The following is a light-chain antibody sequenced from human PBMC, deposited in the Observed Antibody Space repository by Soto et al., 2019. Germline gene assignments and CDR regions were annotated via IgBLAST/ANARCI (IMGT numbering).Light chain of an antibody. CDR1: QSLRHSNGYNY. V-gene: IGKV2-28*01. Sequence: DIGMTHCPLSRPVTPGDPGSISCRSSQSLRHSNGYNYLDCYLQKPGQSPQLLIYLGSNRASGVPDRFSGSGSGTDFTLKISRVEAEDVGVYYCMQALQTPLTFGGGTKVDIK. J-gene: IGKJ4*01. CDR3: MQALQTPLT. CDR2: LGS.